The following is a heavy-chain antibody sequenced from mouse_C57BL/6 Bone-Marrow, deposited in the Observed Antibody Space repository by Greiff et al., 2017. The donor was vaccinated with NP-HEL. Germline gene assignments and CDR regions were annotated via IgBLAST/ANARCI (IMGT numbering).Heavy chain of an antibody. CDR3: ARDRFTVVPDY. D-gene: IGHD1-1*01. CDR1: GFTFSSYA. J-gene: IGHJ2*01. V-gene: IGHV5-4*01. CDR2: ISDGGSYT. Sequence: EVQVVESGGGLVKPGGSLKLSCAASGFTFSSYAMSWVRQTPEKRLEWVATISDGGSYTYYPDNVKGRFTISRDNAKNNLYLQMSHLKSEDTAMYYCARDRFTVVPDYWGQGTTLTVSS.